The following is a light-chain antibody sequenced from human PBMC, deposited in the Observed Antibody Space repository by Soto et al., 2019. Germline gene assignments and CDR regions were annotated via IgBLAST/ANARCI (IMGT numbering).Light chain of an antibody. CDR1: QSVSSN. CDR2: GAF. Sequence: CRASQSVSSNLAWYQQKPGQAPRLLIYGAFSRATGIPARFSGSGSGTEFTLTISSLQSEDFAVYYCQQYKNWPPITFGQGTRLE. V-gene: IGKV3-15*01. CDR3: QQYKNWPPIT. J-gene: IGKJ5*01.